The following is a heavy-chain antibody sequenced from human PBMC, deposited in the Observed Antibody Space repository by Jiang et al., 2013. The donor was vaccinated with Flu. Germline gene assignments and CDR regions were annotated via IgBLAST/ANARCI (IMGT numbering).Heavy chain of an antibody. CDR1: GGSISETIYY. Sequence: GPGLVKPSETLSLTCSVSGGSISETIYYWAWIRQPPGKGLEWIGTIYYDWTSYYHPSLKNRITMSVDTSKNQFSLKLTSVTAADTAVFYCARLRDGYKYEYGMDVWGQGIDGHRLL. CDR2: IYYDWTS. V-gene: IGHV4-39*01. CDR3: ARLRDGYKYEYGMDV. J-gene: IGHJ6*02.